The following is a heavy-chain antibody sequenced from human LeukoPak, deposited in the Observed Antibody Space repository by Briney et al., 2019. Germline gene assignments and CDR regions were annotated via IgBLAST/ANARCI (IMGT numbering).Heavy chain of an antibody. V-gene: IGHV3-21*01. J-gene: IGHJ4*02. CDR1: GFTFSTYS. Sequence: GSLRLSCAASGFTFSTYSLNWVRQGQGQGLEWVSSISTSSSSIYYADSVKGRFTISRDNAKNSLYLQMNSLRAEDTAVYYCARENNCSGGSCPLDYWGQGTLVTVSS. CDR2: ISTSSSSI. D-gene: IGHD2-15*01. CDR3: ARENNCSGGSCPLDY.